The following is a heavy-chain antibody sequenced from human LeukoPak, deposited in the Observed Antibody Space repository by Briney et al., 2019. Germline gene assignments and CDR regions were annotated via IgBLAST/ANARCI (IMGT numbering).Heavy chain of an antibody. D-gene: IGHD6-13*01. Sequence: GGSLRLSCAASGFTFSSYSMNWVRQAPGKGLEWVSSISTSSSYIYYADSVKGRFTISRDNSKNTLYLQMNSLRAEDTAVYYCAKEGGQLVYWVDYWGQGTLVTVSS. CDR3: AKEGGQLVYWVDY. CDR1: GFTFSSYS. V-gene: IGHV3-21*04. J-gene: IGHJ4*02. CDR2: ISTSSSYI.